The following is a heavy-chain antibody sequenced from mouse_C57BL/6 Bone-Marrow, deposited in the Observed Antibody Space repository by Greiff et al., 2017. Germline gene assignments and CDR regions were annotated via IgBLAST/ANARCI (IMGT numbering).Heavy chain of an antibody. CDR3: ARCRDWFAY. CDR1: GYTFTSYG. J-gene: IGHJ3*01. V-gene: IGHV1-81*01. Sequence: VKLMESGAELARPGASVKLSCKASGYTFTSYGISWVKQRTGQGLEWIGRIDPNSGSTNYNEKFKSKATLTVDTSSSTAYMQLSSLTSEDSAVYYCARCRDWFAYWGQGTLVTVSA. CDR2: IDPNSGST.